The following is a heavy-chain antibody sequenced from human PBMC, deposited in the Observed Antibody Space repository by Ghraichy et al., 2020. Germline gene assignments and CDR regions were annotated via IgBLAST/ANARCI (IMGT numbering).Heavy chain of an antibody. CDR1: GFTFSRYI. CDR2: INNNGGIT. CDR3: VKGLTTYAFDS. J-gene: IGHJ4*02. Sequence: GESLRLSCSASGFTFSRYIMYWVRQAPGKGLEYVATINNNGGITYYADSVKGRFTISRDNSKNTLYLQMSSLRPEDTAVYYCVKGLTTYAFDSWGQGTLVTVSS. D-gene: IGHD2/OR15-2a*01. V-gene: IGHV3-64D*09.